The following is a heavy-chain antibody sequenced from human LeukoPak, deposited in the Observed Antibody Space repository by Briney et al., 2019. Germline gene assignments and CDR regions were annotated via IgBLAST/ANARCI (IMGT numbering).Heavy chain of an antibody. D-gene: IGHD5-18*01. J-gene: IGHJ4*02. V-gene: IGHV3-30*04. Sequence: PGRSLRLTCAASGFTFSSYAMHWVRQAPGKGLEGVAVISYDGSKKYYADSVKGRFTISRDNSKNTLYLQMNSLRAEDPAVYYCASILGGYSYGRLDYWGQGTLGTVSS. CDR3: ASILGGYSYGRLDY. CDR1: GFTFSSYA. CDR2: ISYDGSKK.